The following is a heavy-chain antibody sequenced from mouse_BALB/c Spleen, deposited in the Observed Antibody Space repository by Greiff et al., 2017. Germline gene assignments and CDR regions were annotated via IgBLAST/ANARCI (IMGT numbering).Heavy chain of an antibody. Sequence: EVKLVESGGGLVKPGGSLKLSCAASGFTFSSCAMSWVRQTPEKRLEWVASISSGGSTYYPDSVKGGFTISRDNARNILYLQMSSLRSEDTAMYYCAGARPNSYDDPPWFAYWGQGTLVTVSA. CDR2: ISSGGST. CDR3: AGARPNSYDDPPWFAY. D-gene: IGHD2-12*01. CDR1: GFTFSSCA. V-gene: IGHV5-6-5*01. J-gene: IGHJ3*01.